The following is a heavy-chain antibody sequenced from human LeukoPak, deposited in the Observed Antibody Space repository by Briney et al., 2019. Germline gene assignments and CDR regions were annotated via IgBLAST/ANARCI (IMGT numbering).Heavy chain of an antibody. D-gene: IGHD2-21*01. Sequence: GGSLRLSCAASGFTLSSYWMHWVRQAPGKGLVWVSRINSDGSSTNYADSVKGRFTISRDNAKNTLYLQMNSLRAEDTAVYYCAKDGIAFCGGDCYSRYFQHWGQGTLVTVSS. CDR3: AKDGIAFCGGDCYSRYFQH. J-gene: IGHJ1*01. V-gene: IGHV3-74*01. CDR2: INSDGSST. CDR1: GFTLSSYW.